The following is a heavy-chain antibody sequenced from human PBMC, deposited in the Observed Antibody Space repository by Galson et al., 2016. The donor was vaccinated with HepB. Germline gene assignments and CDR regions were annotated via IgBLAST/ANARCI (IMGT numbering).Heavy chain of an antibody. D-gene: IGHD2-2*01. CDR3: AKAIVAPGQPEFDY. CDR2: IWYDGSNK. V-gene: IGHV3-33*06. J-gene: IGHJ4*02. CDR1: GFTFSSYG. Sequence: SLRLSCAASGFTFSSYGMHWVRQAPGKGLEWVAVIWYDGSNKYYADSVKGRFTISRDNSKNTLYLQMNSLRAEDTAVYYCAKAIVAPGQPEFDYWGQGTLVTVSS.